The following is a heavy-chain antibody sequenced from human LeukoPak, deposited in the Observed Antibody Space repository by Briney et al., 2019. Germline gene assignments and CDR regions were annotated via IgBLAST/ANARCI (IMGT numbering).Heavy chain of an antibody. Sequence: GGSLRLSCAAPGYTFSSYAMNWVRQAPGKGLEWVSYISSGGSTIYYADSVKGRFTISRDNAGNSLYLQMNSLRAEDTAFYYWAGDSIVNGALDIWGQGTMVTVSS. J-gene: IGHJ3*02. CDR2: ISSGGSTI. D-gene: IGHD2/OR15-2a*01. CDR1: GYTFSSYA. V-gene: IGHV3-48*03. CDR3: AGDSIVNGALDI.